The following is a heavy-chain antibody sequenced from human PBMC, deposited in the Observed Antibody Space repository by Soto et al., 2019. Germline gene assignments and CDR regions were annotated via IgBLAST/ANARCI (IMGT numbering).Heavy chain of an antibody. D-gene: IGHD3-9*01. J-gene: IGHJ6*02. V-gene: IGHV4-34*01. Sequence: LEIRYLAYAVYGECCSGYYWTWIRQTTGKGLEWIGEINHSGTINFNPSLKSRLTISLDTSKQQFSLKLSYVTDADTAAYYYARADRALLTSYSLEVLCQGTRVT. CDR2: INHSGTI. CDR3: ARADRALLTSYSLEV. CDR1: GECCSGYY.